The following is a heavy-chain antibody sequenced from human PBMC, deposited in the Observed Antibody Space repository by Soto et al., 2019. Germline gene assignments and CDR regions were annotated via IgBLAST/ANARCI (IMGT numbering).Heavy chain of an antibody. J-gene: IGHJ6*02. Sequence: PGESLKISCKGSGYSFHSYWISWVRQIPGKGLEWMGRIDPSDSYTNYSPSFQGHVTIAADKSISTAYLQWSSQTASDTTMYYCASPHPRIAAAPYFYGMDVWGQGATVTVSS. CDR3: ASPHPRIAAAPYFYGMDV. V-gene: IGHV5-10-1*01. CDR1: GYSFHSYW. D-gene: IGHD6-13*01. CDR2: IDPSDSYT.